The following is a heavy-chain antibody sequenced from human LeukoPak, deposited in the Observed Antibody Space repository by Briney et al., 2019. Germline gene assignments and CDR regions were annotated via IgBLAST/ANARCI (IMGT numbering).Heavy chain of an antibody. CDR3: ARVRGAPKLWFDP. Sequence: SETLSLTCTVSGGSISSGDYYWSWIRQPPGKGLEWIGYIYYSGSTYYNPSLKSRATISVDTSKNQFSLKLSSVTAADTAVYYCARVRGAPKLWFDPWGQGTLVTVSS. J-gene: IGHJ5*02. CDR2: IYYSGST. V-gene: IGHV4-30-4*01. D-gene: IGHD3-10*01. CDR1: GGSISSGDYY.